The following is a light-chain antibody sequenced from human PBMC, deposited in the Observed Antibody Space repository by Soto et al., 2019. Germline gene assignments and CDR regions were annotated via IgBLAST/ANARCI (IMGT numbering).Light chain of an antibody. Sequence: QSALTQPASVSGSPGQSITISCTGSSSDVGKYNLVSWYQHHPGKAPKLMIYEDIERPSGVSNRFSGSKSGNTASLTISGLQTEDEADYYCCSYAGGTSVGFGGGTKVTVL. J-gene: IGLJ2*01. CDR3: CSYAGGTSVG. CDR2: EDI. CDR1: SSDVGKYNL. V-gene: IGLV2-23*01.